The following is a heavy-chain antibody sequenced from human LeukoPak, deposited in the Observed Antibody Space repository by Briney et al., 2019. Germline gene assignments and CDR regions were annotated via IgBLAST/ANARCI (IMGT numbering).Heavy chain of an antibody. J-gene: IGHJ5*02. V-gene: IGHV4-59*01. Sequence: PSETLSLTCTVSGGSISSYYWNWIRQSPGKGLEWIGYIYYSGSTNYNPSLRSRVTISRDTSKNQFSLNLSSVTAADTAVYYCARGGNYWPQWWFDPWGRGTLVSVSS. CDR1: GGSISSYY. D-gene: IGHD1-26*01. CDR3: ARGGNYWPQWWFDP. CDR2: IYYSGST.